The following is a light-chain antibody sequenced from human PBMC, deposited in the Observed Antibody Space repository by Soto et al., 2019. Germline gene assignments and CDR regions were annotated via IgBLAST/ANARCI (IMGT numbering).Light chain of an antibody. V-gene: IGKV3-20*01. CDR3: QQYGSSPLFT. CDR1: QCVSSRY. J-gene: IGKJ3*01. Sequence: EIVLTQSPGTLSLSPGERATLSCRASQCVSSRYLAWYQQKPGQAPRLLIYGVSSRATGIPDRFSGSGSGTDFTLTISRLEPEDFAVYYCQQYGSSPLFTFGPGTKVDIK. CDR2: GVS.